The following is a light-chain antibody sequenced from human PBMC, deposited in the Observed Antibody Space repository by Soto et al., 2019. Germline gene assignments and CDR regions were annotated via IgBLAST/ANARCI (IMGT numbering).Light chain of an antibody. Sequence: DIVMRQSPLSLPVNPVQWPVLSXWCEQSLLHNNGYNYLDWYMQKPGQSPQLLIYLGSNRASGVPDRFSGSGSGTDFTLKISRVEAADVGVYYCMQALQSLTFGQGTRLEIK. CDR2: LGS. J-gene: IGKJ5*01. CDR3: MQALQSLT. V-gene: IGKV2-28*01. CDR1: QSLLHNNGYNY.